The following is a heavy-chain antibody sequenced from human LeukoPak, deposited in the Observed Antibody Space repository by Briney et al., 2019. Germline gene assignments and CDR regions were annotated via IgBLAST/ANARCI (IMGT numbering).Heavy chain of an antibody. V-gene: IGHV4-38-2*01. CDR3: ARITMVRGVISWFDP. J-gene: IGHJ5*02. CDR2: IYHSGST. CDR1: GYSISSGYY. D-gene: IGHD3-10*01. Sequence: PSETLSLTCAVSGYSISSGYYWGWIRQPPGKGLEWIESIYHSGSTYYNPSLKSRVTISVDTSKNQFSLKLSSVTAADTAVYYCARITMVRGVISWFDPWGQGTLVTVSS.